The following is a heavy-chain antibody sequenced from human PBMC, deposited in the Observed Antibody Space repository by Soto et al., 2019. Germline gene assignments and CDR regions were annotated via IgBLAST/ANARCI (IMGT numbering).Heavy chain of an antibody. CDR3: ARGVAVAGNLLGGMDV. J-gene: IGHJ6*02. CDR2: IIPIFGTA. Sequence: SVKVSCKASGGTFSSYAISWVRQAPGQGLEWMGGIIPIFGTANYAQKFQGGVTITADESTSTAYMELSSLRSEDTAVYYCARGVAVAGNLLGGMDVWGQGTTVTVSS. V-gene: IGHV1-69*13. D-gene: IGHD6-19*01. CDR1: GGTFSSYA.